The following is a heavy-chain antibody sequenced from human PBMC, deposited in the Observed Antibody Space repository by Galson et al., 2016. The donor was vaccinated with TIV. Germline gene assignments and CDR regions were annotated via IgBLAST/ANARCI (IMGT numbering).Heavy chain of an antibody. Sequence: SLRLSCAASGLSVSINYMTWVRQAPGKGLEWVSLISDGGKTYYADSVRGRFTISRDSSKNILYLQMSSLRPEDTAVYYCARDRQLDAYYYYYYYGMDVWGQGTTVTVS. CDR2: ISDGGKT. V-gene: IGHV3-66*02. D-gene: IGHD1-1*01. CDR1: GLSVSINY. CDR3: ARDRQLDAYYYYYYYGMDV. J-gene: IGHJ6*02.